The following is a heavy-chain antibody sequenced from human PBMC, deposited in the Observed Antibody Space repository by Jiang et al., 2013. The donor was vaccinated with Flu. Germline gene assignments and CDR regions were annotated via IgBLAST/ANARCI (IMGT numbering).Heavy chain of an antibody. CDR1: GFTFSSYA. V-gene: IGHV3-30*04. CDR3: AKDQGDDSSGYYYGVFDY. Sequence: VQLLESGGGVVQPGRSLRLSCAASGFTFSSYAMHWVRQAPGKGLEWVAVIPYDGSNKYYADSVKGRFTISRDNSKNTLYLQMNSLRAEDTAVYYCAKDQGDDSSGYYYGVFDYWGQGTLVTVSS. CDR2: IPYDGSNK. J-gene: IGHJ4*02. D-gene: IGHD3-22*01.